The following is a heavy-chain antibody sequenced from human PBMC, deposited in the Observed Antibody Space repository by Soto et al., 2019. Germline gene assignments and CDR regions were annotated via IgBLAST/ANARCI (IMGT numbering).Heavy chain of an antibody. V-gene: IGHV1-8*01. CDR2: MNPNSGNT. Sequence: ASVKVSCKASGYTFTSYDINWVRQATGQGLEWMGWMNPNSGNTGYAQKFQGRVTMTRNTSISTAYMELSSLRSEDTAVYYCARRVGGYDFWSCYYGDSYYYYMVVSCKGTTVTVSS. J-gene: IGHJ6*03. CDR3: ARRVGGYDFWSCYYGDSYYYYMVV. CDR1: GYTFTSYD. D-gene: IGHD3-3*01.